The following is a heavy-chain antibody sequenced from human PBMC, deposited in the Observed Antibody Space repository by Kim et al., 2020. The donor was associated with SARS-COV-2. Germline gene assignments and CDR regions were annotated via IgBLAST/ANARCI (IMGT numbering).Heavy chain of an antibody. CDR2: ST. Sequence: STNYNPSLKSRVTISVDTSKNQFSLKLSSVTAADTAVYYCARGLDGMDVWGQGTTVTVSS. V-gene: IGHV4-34*01. J-gene: IGHJ6*02. CDR3: ARGLDGMDV.